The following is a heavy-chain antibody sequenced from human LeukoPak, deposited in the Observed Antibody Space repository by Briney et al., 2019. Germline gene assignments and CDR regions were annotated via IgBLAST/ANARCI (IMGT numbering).Heavy chain of an antibody. CDR2: IIPIFGTA. V-gene: IGHV1-69*13. Sequence: GTSVKVSCKASGFTFTNSAVQWVRQARGQGLEWMGGIIPIFGTANYAQKFQGRVTITADESTSTAYMELSSLRSEDTAVYYCARADYGGNSGVNYWGQGTLVTVSS. D-gene: IGHD4-23*01. CDR1: GFTFTNSA. J-gene: IGHJ4*02. CDR3: ARADYGGNSGVNY.